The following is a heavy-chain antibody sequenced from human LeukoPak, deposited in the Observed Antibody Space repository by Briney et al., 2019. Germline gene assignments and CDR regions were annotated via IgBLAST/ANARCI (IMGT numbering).Heavy chain of an antibody. V-gene: IGHV3-33*01. CDR1: GFTFSSYG. D-gene: IGHD6-13*01. CDR2: IWYDGSNK. Sequence: PGGSLRLSCAASGFTFSSYGMHWVRQAPGKGLEWVAVIWYDGSNKYYADSVKGRFTISRDNSKNTLYLQMNSLRAEDTAVYYCARDRQQLGYNWFDPWGQGTLVTVSS. CDR3: ARDRQQLGYNWFDP. J-gene: IGHJ5*02.